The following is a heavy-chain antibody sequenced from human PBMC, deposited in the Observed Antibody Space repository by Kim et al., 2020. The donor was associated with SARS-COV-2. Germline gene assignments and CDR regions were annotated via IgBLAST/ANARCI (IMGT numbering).Heavy chain of an antibody. CDR3: VKLFTSGWYADP. J-gene: IGHJ5*02. D-gene: IGHD6-19*01. V-gene: IGHV3-30*02. Sequence: YNVDSVKGRFTISRDNSKYTLYLQLDGLTPEDTAVYYCVKLFTSGWYADPWGQGTLVTVSS.